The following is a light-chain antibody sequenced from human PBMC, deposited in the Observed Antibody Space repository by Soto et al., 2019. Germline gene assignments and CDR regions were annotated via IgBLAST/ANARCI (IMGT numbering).Light chain of an antibody. CDR3: ETWDTNTRV. CDR1: SGDSSYI. CDR2: LEGSGIY. J-gene: IGLJ2*01. V-gene: IGLV4-60*02. Sequence: QPVLTQSSSAAASLGSSVKVTCTLSSGDSSYIIAWHQQQPGKDPRYLMKLEGSGIYKKGSGVPDRFSGSSSGADRYLTISNLQFEDEADYYCETWDTNTRVFGGGTKVTVL.